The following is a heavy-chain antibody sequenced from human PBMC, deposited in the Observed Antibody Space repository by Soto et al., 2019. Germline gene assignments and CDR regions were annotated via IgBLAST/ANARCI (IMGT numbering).Heavy chain of an antibody. J-gene: IGHJ4*02. D-gene: IGHD2-21*02. CDR1: GFALSSYA. V-gene: IGHV3-30-3*01. Sequence: QVQLVESGGGVVQPGRSLRLSCAASGFALSSYAMHWVRQAPGKGLEWVAAISYDGSTQYYADSVRGRFTISRDNSRNTLYLQINSLRAADTAVYYCARGGVVVTQDYWCQGALVTVSS. CDR3: ARGGVVVTQDY. CDR2: ISYDGSTQ.